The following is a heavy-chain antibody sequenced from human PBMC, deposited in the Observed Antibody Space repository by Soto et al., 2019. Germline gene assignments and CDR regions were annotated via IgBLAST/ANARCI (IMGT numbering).Heavy chain of an antibody. J-gene: IGHJ4*02. CDR1: GFTFSSYA. D-gene: IGHD7-27*01. CDR3: AKAGLTGDPYYFDY. V-gene: IGHV3-23*01. CDR2: ISGSGGST. Sequence: GESLKISCAASGFTFSSYAMSWVRQAPGKGLEWVSAISGSGGSTYYADSVKGRFTISRDNSKNTLYLQMNSLRAEDTAVYYCAKAGLTGDPYYFDYWGQGTLVTVSS.